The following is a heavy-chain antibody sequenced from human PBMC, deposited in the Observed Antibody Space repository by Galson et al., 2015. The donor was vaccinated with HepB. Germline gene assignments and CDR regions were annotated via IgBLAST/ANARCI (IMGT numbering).Heavy chain of an antibody. Sequence: SLRLSCAASGFTVSRNYMNWVRQAPGKGLEWVSFIYGSDTTFYADSVKGRLTISRDNSKNTLYPQMNSLRTEDTAVYYCASGFGSTWGLFDCWGRGTLVTVSS. V-gene: IGHV3-66*02. CDR3: ASGFGSTWGLFDC. CDR2: IYGSDTT. J-gene: IGHJ4*02. CDR1: GFTVSRNY. D-gene: IGHD2-15*01.